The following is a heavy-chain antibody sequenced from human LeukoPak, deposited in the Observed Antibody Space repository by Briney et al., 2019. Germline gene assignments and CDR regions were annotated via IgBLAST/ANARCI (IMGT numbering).Heavy chain of an antibody. D-gene: IGHD1-14*01. CDR1: GFTFSSYG. Sequence: AGGSLRLSCAASGFTFSSYGMHWVRQAPGKGLEWVAFVRYDGSNKYHADSVKGRFTISRDNSKNTLYLQMNSLRAEDTAVYYCASTGAPWTADWGQGTLVTVSS. CDR2: VRYDGSNK. CDR3: ASTGAPWTAD. J-gene: IGHJ4*02. V-gene: IGHV3-30*02.